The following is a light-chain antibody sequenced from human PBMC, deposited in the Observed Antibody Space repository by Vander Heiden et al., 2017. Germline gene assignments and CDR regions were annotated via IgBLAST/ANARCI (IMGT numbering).Light chain of an antibody. CDR2: GNS. J-gene: IGLJ3*02. CDR1: SSNIGAGYD. CDR3: QSYDSSLSAWV. V-gene: IGLV1-40*01. Sequence: QSVLTPPPSVSGAPGQRVTISCPGSSSNIGAGYDVHWYQQLPGTAPKLLIYGNSNRPSGVPDRFSGSKSGTSASLAITGLQAEDEADYYCQSYDSSLSAWVFGGGTKLTVL.